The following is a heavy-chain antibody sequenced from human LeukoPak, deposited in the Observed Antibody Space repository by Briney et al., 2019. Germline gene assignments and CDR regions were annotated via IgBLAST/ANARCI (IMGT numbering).Heavy chain of an antibody. CDR2: ISSSGNSK. CDR1: AFSFSSYG. CDR3: ARAAGVGATVIDY. Sequence: PGGSLRLSCAASAFSFSSYGMNWVRQAPGKGLEWISYISSSGNSKYYADSVKGRFTVSRDNVWKSLYLQMDSLRAEDTAVYYCARAAGVGATVIDYWGQGTLVTVSS. V-gene: IGHV3-48*01. J-gene: IGHJ4*02. D-gene: IGHD1-26*01.